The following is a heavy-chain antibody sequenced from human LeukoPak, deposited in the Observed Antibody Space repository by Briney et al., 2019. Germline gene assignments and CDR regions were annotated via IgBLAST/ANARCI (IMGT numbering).Heavy chain of an antibody. CDR1: GYTFTGYY. V-gene: IGHV1-2*02. CDR3: ARLLIAVAGTGFDY. Sequence: ASVKVSCKASGYTFTGYYMHWVRQAPGQGLEWMGWINPNSGGTNYAQKLQGRVTMTRDTSISTAYMELSRLRSDDTAVYYCARLLIAVAGTGFDYWGQGTLVTVSS. J-gene: IGHJ4*02. CDR2: INPNSGGT. D-gene: IGHD6-19*01.